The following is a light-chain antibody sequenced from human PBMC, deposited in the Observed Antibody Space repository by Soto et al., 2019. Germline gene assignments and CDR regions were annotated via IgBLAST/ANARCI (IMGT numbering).Light chain of an antibody. J-gene: IGKJ3*01. CDR2: GAS. Sequence: EIVMTQSPATLSVSPGERATLSCRASQRVRSNLAWYQQKPGQAPRLLIYGASTRATDIPARFSGSGSGTEFTLTISSLQSVDFAVYYCQQYNNWPSFTFGPGTNVDIK. CDR3: QQYNNWPSFT. V-gene: IGKV3-15*01. CDR1: QRVRSN.